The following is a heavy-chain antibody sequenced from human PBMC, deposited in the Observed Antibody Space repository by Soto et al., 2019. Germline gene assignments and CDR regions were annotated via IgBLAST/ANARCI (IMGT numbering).Heavy chain of an antibody. CDR2: INPNGGSI. CDR1: GYSFTSQY. D-gene: IGHD3-16*01. Sequence: QVQLVQSGAEVKKPGASVKISCKASGYSFTSQYVHWVRQAPGQGLEWMGIINPNGGSITYAQKFQGRVPSARGTSTGKVYMEVGSLACGDRAVFYGAREQGAGPGGGGTEPLDIWGQGTMVTVAS. J-gene: IGHJ3*02. CDR3: AREQGAGPGGGGTEPLDI. V-gene: IGHV1-46*03.